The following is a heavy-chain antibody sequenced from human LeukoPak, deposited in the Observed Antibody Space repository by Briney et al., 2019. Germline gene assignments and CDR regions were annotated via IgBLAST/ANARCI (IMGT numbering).Heavy chain of an antibody. CDR3: AREAKRYYDSSGYNFGY. J-gene: IGHJ4*02. CDR1: GFTFSSYG. CDR2: IWYDGSNK. Sequence: GRCLRLSCAASGFTFSSYGMHWVRRAPGKGLEWVAVIWYDGSNKYYADSVKGRFTISRDNSKNTLYLQRNSLRAEDTAVYYCAREAKRYYDSSGYNFGYWGQGTLVTVSS. D-gene: IGHD3-22*01. V-gene: IGHV3-33*01.